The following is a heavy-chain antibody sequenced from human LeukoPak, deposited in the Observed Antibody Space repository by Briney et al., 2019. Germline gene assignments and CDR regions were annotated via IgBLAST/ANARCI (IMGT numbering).Heavy chain of an antibody. D-gene: IGHD3-22*01. V-gene: IGHV4-34*01. CDR3: ARGLSSGYSADAFDI. CDR2: INHSGST. Sequence: PSETLSLTCAVYGGSFSGYYWSWIRQPPGKGLEWIGEINHSGSTNYNPPLKSRVTISVDTSKNQFSLKLSSVTAADTAVYYCARGLSSGYSADAFDIWGQGTMVTVSS. CDR1: GGSFSGYY. J-gene: IGHJ3*02.